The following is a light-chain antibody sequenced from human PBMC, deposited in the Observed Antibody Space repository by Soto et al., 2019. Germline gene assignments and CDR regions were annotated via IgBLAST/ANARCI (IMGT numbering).Light chain of an antibody. V-gene: IGLV2-11*01. Sequence: QSALTQPGSLSGSPGQSVTISCTGTISDVGGYNYVSWYQQHPGKAPKLMIYDVSKRPSGVPDRFSGSKSGNTASLTISGLQAEDEADYYCCSYAGSYTTYVFGTGTKVTVL. CDR3: CSYAGSYTTYV. CDR1: ISDVGGYNY. J-gene: IGLJ1*01. CDR2: DVS.